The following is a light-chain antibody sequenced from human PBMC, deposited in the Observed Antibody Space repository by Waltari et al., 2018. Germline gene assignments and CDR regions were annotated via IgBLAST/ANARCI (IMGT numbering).Light chain of an antibody. J-gene: IGLJ1*01. CDR3: QSYDSSLSRYV. Sequence: QSVLTQPPSVSGAPGQRVTISCTGSSPNLGANYAVPWYQQVPGTAPKLLIYGNSNRPSGVPDRFSASKSGTSASLAITGLQADDEADYYCQSYDSSLSRYVFGSGTEVTVL. V-gene: IGLV1-40*01. CDR1: SPNLGANYA. CDR2: GNS.